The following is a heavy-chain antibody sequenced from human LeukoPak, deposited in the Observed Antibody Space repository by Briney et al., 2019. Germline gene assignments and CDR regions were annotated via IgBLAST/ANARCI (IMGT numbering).Heavy chain of an antibody. CDR1: GGSFSGYY. Sequence: SETLSLTCAVYGGSFSGYYWSWIRQPPGKGLEWIGEINHSGSTNYNPSPKSRVTISVDTSKNQFSLKLSSVTAADTAVYYCARGWGYCSSTSCYRGYYYYYMDVWGKGTTVTVSS. J-gene: IGHJ6*03. CDR2: INHSGST. V-gene: IGHV4-34*01. CDR3: ARGWGYCSSTSCYRGYYYYYMDV. D-gene: IGHD2-2*01.